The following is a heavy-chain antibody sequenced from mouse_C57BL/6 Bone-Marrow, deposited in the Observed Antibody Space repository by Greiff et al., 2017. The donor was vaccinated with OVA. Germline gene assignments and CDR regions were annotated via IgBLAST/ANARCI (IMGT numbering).Heavy chain of an antibody. CDR1: GYTFTSYW. V-gene: IGHV1-50*01. Sequence: VQLQQSGAELVKPGASVKLSCKASGYTFTSYWMQWVKQRPGQGLEWIGEIDPSDSYTNYNQKFKGKATLTVDTSSSTAYMQLSSLTSEDSAVYYCARGTAQATFYAMDYWGQGTSVTVSS. D-gene: IGHD3-2*02. J-gene: IGHJ4*01. CDR3: ARGTAQATFYAMDY. CDR2: IDPSDSYT.